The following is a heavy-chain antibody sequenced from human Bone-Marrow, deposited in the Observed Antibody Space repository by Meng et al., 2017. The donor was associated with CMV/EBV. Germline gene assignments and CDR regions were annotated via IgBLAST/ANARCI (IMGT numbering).Heavy chain of an antibody. Sequence: GGSLRLSCAASGFTVTGYHMSWVRQTPGKGLEWVSTFYTGGGTYYADSVKGRFAISRDNSKNTLYLQMNSLRAEDTAVYYCAKDLLTTIDYCGQGTLVTVSS. CDR1: GFTVTGYH. J-gene: IGHJ4*02. D-gene: IGHD4-11*01. CDR2: FYTGGGT. V-gene: IGHV3-53*01. CDR3: AKDLLTTIDY.